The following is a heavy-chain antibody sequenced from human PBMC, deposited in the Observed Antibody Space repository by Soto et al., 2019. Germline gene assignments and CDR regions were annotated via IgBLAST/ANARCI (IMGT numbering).Heavy chain of an antibody. J-gene: IGHJ5*02. V-gene: IGHV4-39*01. CDR2: IYYSGST. CDR3: ATYCTSRNWYRRAFDQ. D-gene: IGHD2-2*01. Sequence: SETLSLTCILSRSSISSSRYYWAWIRQPPGKGLEWIGNIYYSGSTDYNPSLKSRVTISVDTSKNQFSLKLTSVTAADTAVYYCATYCTSRNWYRRAFDQWGQGTVVNVSS. CDR1: RSSISSSRYY.